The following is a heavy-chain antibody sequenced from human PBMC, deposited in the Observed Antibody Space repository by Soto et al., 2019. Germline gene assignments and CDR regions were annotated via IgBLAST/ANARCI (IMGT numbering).Heavy chain of an antibody. V-gene: IGHV5-10-1*01. CDR2: IDPSDSQT. CDR1: GYSFAGYW. J-gene: IGHJ4*02. D-gene: IGHD3-22*01. Sequence: LGESLKISCKGFGYSFAGYWITWVRQKPGKGLEWMGRIDPSDSQTYYSPSFRGHVTISVTKSITTVFLQWSSLRASDTAMYYCARQIYDSDTGPNFQYYFDSWGQGTPVTVSS. CDR3: ARQIYDSDTGPNFQYYFDS.